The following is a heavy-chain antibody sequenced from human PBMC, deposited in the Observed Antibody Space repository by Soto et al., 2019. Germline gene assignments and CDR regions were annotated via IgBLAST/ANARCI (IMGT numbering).Heavy chain of an antibody. J-gene: IGHJ6*02. CDR1: GYTFYSHS. CDR2: ISADNGNT. D-gene: IGHD5-18*01. Sequence: QAQLVQSGAEVKKPGASVKVSCKASGYTFYSHSISWVRQAPGQGLEWMGRISADNGNTNYAQKFRGRVTMTTDTTTSTAYMELKNLRSDDTAVYYCARCIQQDYYYGMDVWGQGTTVTVSS. CDR3: ARCIQQDYYYGMDV. V-gene: IGHV1-18*01.